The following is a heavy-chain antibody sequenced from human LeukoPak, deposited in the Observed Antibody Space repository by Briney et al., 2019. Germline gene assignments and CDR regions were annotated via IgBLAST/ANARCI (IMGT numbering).Heavy chain of an antibody. J-gene: IGHJ4*02. V-gene: IGHV4-34*01. CDR3: WLLSPAGDY. Sequence: SETLSLTCAVSGGSFDEYYWTWIRQSPGKRLEWIGRIENTRETNYNLSLKSRATILIDTSKSQVSLRLRSVTAADTAVYYCWLLSPAGDYWGQGSLLTVSS. CDR1: GGSFDEYY. CDR2: IENTRET. D-gene: IGHD3-22*01.